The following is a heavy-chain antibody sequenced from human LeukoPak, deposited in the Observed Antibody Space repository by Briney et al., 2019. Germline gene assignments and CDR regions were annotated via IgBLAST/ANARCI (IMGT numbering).Heavy chain of an antibody. Sequence: PGGSLRLSCAASGFTFSDYYMRWIRQAPGKGLEWVSYISSSGSTIYYADSVKGRFTISRDNAKNSLYLQMNSLRAEDTAVYYCARSSLRSSGWYDFDYWGQGTLVTVSS. CDR1: GFTFSDYY. CDR3: ARSSLRSSGWYDFDY. V-gene: IGHV3-11*01. J-gene: IGHJ4*02. CDR2: ISSSGSTI. D-gene: IGHD6-19*01.